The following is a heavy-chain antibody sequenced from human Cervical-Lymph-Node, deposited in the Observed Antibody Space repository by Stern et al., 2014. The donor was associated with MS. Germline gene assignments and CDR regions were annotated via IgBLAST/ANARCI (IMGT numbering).Heavy chain of an antibody. CDR3: TRAVGGVGRE. Sequence: QVQLVQSGLEVKKPGASVMVSCKTSGYTFTNYYIHWVRQAPGQGLEWMGIINPNGSVTASAQKFQGRLTMTRDTSTTTVYMRLITLTSEDTAMYYCTRAVGGVGREWGQGTLVFVSS. D-gene: IGHD3-16*01. CDR1: GYTFTNYY. V-gene: IGHV1-46*01. J-gene: IGHJ4*02. CDR2: INPNGSVT.